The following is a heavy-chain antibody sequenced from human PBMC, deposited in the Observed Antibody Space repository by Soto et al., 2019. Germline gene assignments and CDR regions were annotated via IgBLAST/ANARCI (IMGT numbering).Heavy chain of an antibody. J-gene: IGHJ3*02. CDR3: ARDWVYDSSGYSHNDAFDI. CDR2: INPSGGST. D-gene: IGHD3-22*01. CDR1: GYTFTSYY. V-gene: IGHV1-46*03. Sequence: SVKVSCKASGYTFTSYYMHWVRQAPGQGLEWMGIINPSGGSTSYAQKFQGRVTMTRDTSTSTVYMELSSLRSEDTAVYYCARDWVYDSSGYSHNDAFDIWGQGTMVTVSS.